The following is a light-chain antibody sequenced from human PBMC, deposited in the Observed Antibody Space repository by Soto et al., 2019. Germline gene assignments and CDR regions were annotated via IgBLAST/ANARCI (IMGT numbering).Light chain of an antibody. CDR2: LAS. Sequence: DIHMTQSPSSLSASVGDRVTITCRASQSISSYLNWYQQKPGKAPKLLIYLASRLQSGVPSRFSGSGSGTDFTLTISSLQPEDFATYYCQQSHSFPRVTFGGGTKVE. CDR1: QSISSY. V-gene: IGKV1-39*01. J-gene: IGKJ4*01. CDR3: QQSHSFPRVT.